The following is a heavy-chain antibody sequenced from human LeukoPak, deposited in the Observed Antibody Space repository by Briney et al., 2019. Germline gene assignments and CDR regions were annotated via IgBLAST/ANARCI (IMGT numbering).Heavy chain of an antibody. V-gene: IGHV4-59*01. CDR2: IYYTGST. D-gene: IGHD6-25*01. Sequence: SETLSLTCTVSGGSISDYYCNWIRQPPGKGLEWIGYIYYTGSTNYNASLKSRVTTSVDTSNNQFSLELSSVTAADTAVYYCAAYSSGWRYGMDVWGQGTTVIVSS. J-gene: IGHJ6*02. CDR1: GGSISDYY. CDR3: AAYSSGWRYGMDV.